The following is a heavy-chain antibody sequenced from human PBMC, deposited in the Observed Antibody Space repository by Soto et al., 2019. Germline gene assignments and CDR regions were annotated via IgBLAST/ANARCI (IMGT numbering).Heavy chain of an antibody. V-gene: IGHV3-23*01. CDR2: ISGSGGST. J-gene: IGHJ3*02. CDR1: GFTFSSYA. Sequence: AGGSLRLSCAASGFTFSSYAMSWVRQAPGKGLEWVSAISGSGGSTYYADSVKGRFTISRDNSKNTLYLQMNSLRAEDTAVYYCARDSAGVRLLPNDAFDIWGQGTMVTVSS. D-gene: IGHD3-22*01. CDR3: ARDSAGVRLLPNDAFDI.